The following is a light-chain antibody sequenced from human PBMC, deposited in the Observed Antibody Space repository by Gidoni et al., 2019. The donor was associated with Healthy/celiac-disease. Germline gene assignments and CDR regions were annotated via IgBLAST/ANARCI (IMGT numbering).Light chain of an antibody. Sequence: DIQMTQSPSTLSASVGDRVTITFRASQSISSWLAWYQQKPGKAPKLLIYKASSLESGVPSRFSGSGSGTEFTLTISSLQPDDFATYYCQQYNSYSRTFGQXTKVEIK. CDR1: QSISSW. CDR2: KAS. J-gene: IGKJ1*01. CDR3: QQYNSYSRT. V-gene: IGKV1-5*03.